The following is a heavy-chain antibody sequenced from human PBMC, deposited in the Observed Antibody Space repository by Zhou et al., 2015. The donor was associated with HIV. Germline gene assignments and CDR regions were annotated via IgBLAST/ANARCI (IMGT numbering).Heavy chain of an antibody. D-gene: IGHD3-16*01. CDR2: VVPLFSTA. V-gene: IGHV1-69*01. J-gene: IGHJ3*02. CDR1: GGTFSNLI. CDR3: ARGDTNDAFDI. Sequence: QVHLVQSGAEVKKPGSSVKISCKASGGTFSNLILNYERQAPGQGLEWMGGVVPLFSTARYSQSFQGRLTITADESTSTVNMELSGLKSDDTAVYYCARGDTNDAFDIWGHGTMVTVSS.